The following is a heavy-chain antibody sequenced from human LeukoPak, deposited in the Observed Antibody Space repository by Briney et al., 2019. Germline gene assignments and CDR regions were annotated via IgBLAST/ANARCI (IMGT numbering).Heavy chain of an antibody. V-gene: IGHV3-7*03. CDR3: ARDHLLSWYTFDY. J-gene: IGHJ4*02. D-gene: IGHD6-13*01. CDR2: IKQGGREK. CDR1: GFTFSSYC. Sequence: GGSLRLSCAASGFTFSSYCMSWVRQAPGKGGEWVTNIKQGGREKYYVDSVRGGFPISRDNAKNSLYLQLNSLRTEDTAVDYCARDHLLSWYTFDYWGRGTLVPVSS.